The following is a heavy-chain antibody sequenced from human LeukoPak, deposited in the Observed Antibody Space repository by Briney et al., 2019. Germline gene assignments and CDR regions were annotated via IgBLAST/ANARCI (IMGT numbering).Heavy chain of an antibody. J-gene: IGHJ4*02. CDR3: ARGGWFGELLGPFDY. Sequence: GGSLRLSCAASGFTFSNYDMHWVRQATGKGLEWVSAIGTAGDTYYSGSVKGRFTISRENAKNSLYLQMNSLKAGDTAVYYCARGGWFGELLGPFDYWGQGSLVTVSS. D-gene: IGHD3-10*01. CDR1: GFTFSNYD. V-gene: IGHV3-13*01. CDR2: IGTAGDT.